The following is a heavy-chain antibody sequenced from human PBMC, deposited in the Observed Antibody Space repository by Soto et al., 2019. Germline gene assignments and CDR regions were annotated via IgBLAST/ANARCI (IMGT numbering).Heavy chain of an antibody. Sequence: VQLVESGGGVVQPGRSLRLSCAASGFTFRTYGMYWVRQAPGKGLEWVAVIWYDASNKYYADSVKGRFTISRDNSENTLYLQMNSLRAEDTAVYYCARGRVDGWELYLWGQGTLVTVSS. CDR3: ARGRVDGWELYL. CDR1: GFTFRTYG. D-gene: IGHD1-26*01. CDR2: IWYDASNK. J-gene: IGHJ4*02. V-gene: IGHV3-33*01.